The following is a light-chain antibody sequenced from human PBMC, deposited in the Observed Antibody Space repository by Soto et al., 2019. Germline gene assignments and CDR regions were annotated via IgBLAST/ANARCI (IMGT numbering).Light chain of an antibody. J-gene: IGLJ1*01. CDR1: SSDIGSYNL. Sequence: QSALTQPASVSGSPGQSITISCTGTSSDIGSYNLVSWYQQHPDKAPKLIIYEGSERPSGVSNRFSGSKSANTAALTISGLQAEDEADYYCCSYAGGTTSYVFGTGTKLTVL. CDR2: EGS. CDR3: CSYAGGTTSYV. V-gene: IGLV2-23*01.